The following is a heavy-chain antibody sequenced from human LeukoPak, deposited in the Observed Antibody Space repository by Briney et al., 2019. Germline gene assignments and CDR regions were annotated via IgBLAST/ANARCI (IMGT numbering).Heavy chain of an antibody. CDR3: AKGSDGYNPTAYDY. J-gene: IGHJ4*02. V-gene: IGHV3-30*18. D-gene: IGHD5-24*01. CDR1: GFTFSSYA. Sequence: GTSLRLSCAASGFTFSSYAMNWVRQAPGEGLEWVAVVSHDGSKKYYADSVKGRFSISRDNSKNTLYLQMNSLRVEDTAVYYCAKGSDGYNPTAYDYWGQGTLVTVSS. CDR2: VSHDGSKK.